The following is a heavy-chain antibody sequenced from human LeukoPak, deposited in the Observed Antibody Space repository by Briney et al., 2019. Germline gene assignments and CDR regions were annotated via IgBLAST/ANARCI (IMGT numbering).Heavy chain of an antibody. CDR1: GYTFSNYY. CDR3: AKQNGYSPDY. J-gene: IGHJ4*02. V-gene: IGHV1-2*02. CDR2: INPNSGGT. Sequence: ASVKVSCKASGYTFSNYYMHWVRQAPGQGLEWMGWINPNSGGTNFAQNFQGRVTMTRDTSISTAYMELSGLRSDDTAVYYCAKQNGYSPDYWGPGTLVTVAS. D-gene: IGHD5-24*01.